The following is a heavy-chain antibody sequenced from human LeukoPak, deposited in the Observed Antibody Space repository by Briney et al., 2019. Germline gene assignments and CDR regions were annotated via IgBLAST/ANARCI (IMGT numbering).Heavy chain of an antibody. Sequence: ASVKVSCKASGYTFTGYSLNWVRQAPGQGLEWMGWINPESGGTNYAQKFQDRVTMTRDTSINTAYMELTRLTSDDTAIFYCARGQAVADYWGQGTPVTVSS. CDR2: INPESGGT. V-gene: IGHV1-2*02. J-gene: IGHJ4*02. D-gene: IGHD6-19*01. CDR1: GYTFTGYS. CDR3: ARGQAVADY.